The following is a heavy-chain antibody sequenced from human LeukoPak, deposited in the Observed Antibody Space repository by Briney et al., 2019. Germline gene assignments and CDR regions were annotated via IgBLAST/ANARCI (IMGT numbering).Heavy chain of an antibody. CDR1: GGSISSYY. CDR3: ARGGYDSSGYYYVDY. J-gene: IGHJ4*02. Sequence: SETLSLTCTVSGGSISSYYWSWIRQPPGKGLEWIGCIYNSGSTNYNPSLKSRVTISGDTSRNQFSLKLSSVTAADTAVYYCARGGYDSSGYYYVDYWGQGTLVTVSS. V-gene: IGHV4-59*01. D-gene: IGHD3-22*01. CDR2: IYNSGST.